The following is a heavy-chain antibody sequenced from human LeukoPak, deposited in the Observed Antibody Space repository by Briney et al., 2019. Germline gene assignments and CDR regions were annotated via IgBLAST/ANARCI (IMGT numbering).Heavy chain of an antibody. CDR1: GGSISSYY. V-gene: IGHV4-59*08. CDR3: ARRYYYGSKSFDY. D-gene: IGHD3-10*01. Sequence: PSETLSLTCTVSGGSISSYYWSWIRQPPGKGLEWIAYTYYNGRANYNPSLKSRVTISVDTSKNQFSLKLSSVTAADTALYFCARRYYYGSKSFDYWGQGTQVAVSA. J-gene: IGHJ4*02. CDR2: TYYNGRA.